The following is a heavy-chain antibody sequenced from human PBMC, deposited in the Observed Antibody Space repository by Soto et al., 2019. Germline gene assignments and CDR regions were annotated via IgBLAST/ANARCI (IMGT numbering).Heavy chain of an antibody. CDR2: ISGSGGST. J-gene: IGHJ4*02. D-gene: IGHD3-3*01. CDR1: GFTFSSYA. CDR3: AKDEPAAVDLDLEWLFDPIAPVPY. Sequence: GGSLRLSCAASGFTFSSYAMSWVRQAPGKGLEWVSAISGSGGSTYYADSVKGRFTISRDNSKNTRYLQMNGLGAEDTAVYYCAKDEPAAVDLDLEWLFDPIAPVPYWGQGTLVTVSS. V-gene: IGHV3-23*01.